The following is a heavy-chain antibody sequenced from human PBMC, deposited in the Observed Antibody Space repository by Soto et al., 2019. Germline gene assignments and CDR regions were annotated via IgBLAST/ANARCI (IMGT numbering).Heavy chain of an antibody. CDR1: GGSISSGGYY. D-gene: IGHD3-10*01. Sequence: QVQLQESGPGLVKPSQTLSLTCTVSGGSISSGGYYWNWIRQHPGKGMEWIGYIYYSGRTYYDPCLKSRVTISVDTSKNQFTLQLSSVTAADTAVYYCARSVTPWGQGTLVTVSS. CDR3: ARSVTP. V-gene: IGHV4-31*03. J-gene: IGHJ5*02. CDR2: IYYSGRT.